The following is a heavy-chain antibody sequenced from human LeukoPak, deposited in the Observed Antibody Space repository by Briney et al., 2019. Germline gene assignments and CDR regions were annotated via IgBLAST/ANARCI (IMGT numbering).Heavy chain of an antibody. V-gene: IGHV1-8*01. D-gene: IGHD2-15*01. CDR3: ARSCCSGGSGLSWSDP. J-gene: IGHJ5*02. CDR2: MNPNRGNT. Sequence: AVPVKVSCKASGYTFTSYDINWVRQAAGQGLEWMGWMNPNRGNTGYAQKFQGRVTMTRNTSISAAYMELSSLRSEDTAVYYCARSCCSGGSGLSWSDPCRQRSLVTVSS. CDR1: GYTFTSYD.